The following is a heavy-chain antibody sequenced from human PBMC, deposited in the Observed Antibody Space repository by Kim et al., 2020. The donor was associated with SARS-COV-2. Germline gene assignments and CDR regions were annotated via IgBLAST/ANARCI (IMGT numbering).Heavy chain of an antibody. J-gene: IGHJ3*01. Sequence: GGSLRLSCAASGFTFSSYAMHWVRQAPGKGLEWVAVISYDGSNKYYADSVKGRFTISRDNSKNTLYLQMNSLRAEDTAVYYCARALWGYCSSTSCYPTF. D-gene: IGHD2-2*01. CDR3: ARALWGYCSSTSCYPTF. CDR2: ISYDGSNK. CDR1: GFTFSSYA. V-gene: IGHV3-30-3*01.